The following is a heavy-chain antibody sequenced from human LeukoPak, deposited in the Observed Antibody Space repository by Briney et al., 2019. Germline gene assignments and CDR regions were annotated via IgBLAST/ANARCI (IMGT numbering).Heavy chain of an antibody. CDR2: ITSGGTTI. J-gene: IGHJ4*02. CDR1: GFTFSDYS. CDR3: VRGGLFYFDH. Sequence: GGSLRLSCATSGFTFSDYSMSWVRQAPGKGLEWLSYITSGGTTIYYAGSVKGRFTISRDNAKNSLHLQMSILRAEDTAVYYCVRGGLFYFDHWGQGTLVTVSS. V-gene: IGHV3-11*01. D-gene: IGHD2-21*01.